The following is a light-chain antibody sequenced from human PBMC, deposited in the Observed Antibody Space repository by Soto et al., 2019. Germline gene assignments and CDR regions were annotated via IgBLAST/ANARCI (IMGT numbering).Light chain of an antibody. Sequence: QSVLTQPRSVSGSPGQSVTISCTGTSSDVGGYNYVSWYQQHPGKAPKLMIYDVGKRPSGVPDRFSGSKSGNTASLTISGLQAEDEADYYCCSYAGSYTEVFGTGTKVTVL. J-gene: IGLJ1*01. CDR2: DVG. CDR3: CSYAGSYTEV. CDR1: SSDVGGYNY. V-gene: IGLV2-11*01.